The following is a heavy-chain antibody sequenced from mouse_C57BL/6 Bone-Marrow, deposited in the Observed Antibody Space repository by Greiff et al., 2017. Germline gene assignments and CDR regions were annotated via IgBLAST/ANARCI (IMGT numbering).Heavy chain of an antibody. D-gene: IGHD2-3*01. J-gene: IGHJ3*01. V-gene: IGHV1-19*01. CDR3: ARELDGYYDAY. CDR1: GYTFTDYY. Sequence: EVQLQQSGPVLVKPGASVKMSCKASGYTFTDYYMNWVKQSHGKSLEWIGVINPYNGGTSYNQKFKGKATLTVDKSSSTAYMELNSLTSEDSAVXYCARELDGYYDAYWGQGTLVTVSA. CDR2: INPYNGGT.